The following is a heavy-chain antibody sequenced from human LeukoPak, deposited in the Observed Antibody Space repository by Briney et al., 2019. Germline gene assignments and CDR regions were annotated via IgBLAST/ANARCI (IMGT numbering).Heavy chain of an antibody. V-gene: IGHV4-4*02. CDR1: GDSISSDIW. D-gene: IGHD3-3*01. Sequence: PSGTLSLTCAVSGDSISSDIWWNWVRQPPGKGLEWIGEIHHSGGINYNPSLKSRVTISVDTSKNQFSLKLSSVTAADTAVYYCARHWINYDFWSGYGMGNWFDPWGQGTLVTVSS. J-gene: IGHJ5*02. CDR2: IHHSGGI. CDR3: ARHWINYDFWSGYGMGNWFDP.